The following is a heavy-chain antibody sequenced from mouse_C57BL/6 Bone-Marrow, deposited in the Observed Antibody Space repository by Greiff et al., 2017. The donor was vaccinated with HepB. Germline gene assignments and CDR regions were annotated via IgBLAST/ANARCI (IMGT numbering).Heavy chain of an antibody. CDR1: GYTFTDYE. V-gene: IGHV1-15*01. J-gene: IGHJ3*01. Sequence: QVQLQQSGAELVRPGASVTLSCKASGYTFTDYEMHWVKQTPVHGLEWIGAIDPETGGTAYNQKFKGKAILTADKSSSTAYMELRSLTSEDSAVYYCTAYGNYVAWFAYWGQGTLVTVSA. CDR2: IDPETGGT. D-gene: IGHD2-1*01. CDR3: TAYGNYVAWFAY.